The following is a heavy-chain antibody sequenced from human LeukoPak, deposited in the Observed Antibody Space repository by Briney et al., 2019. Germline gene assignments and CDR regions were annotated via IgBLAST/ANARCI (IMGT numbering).Heavy chain of an antibody. Sequence: SETLSLTCTVSGGSITSSTYYWGWIRQPPGKGLEWIGSIYYSGTTYYNPSLKSRVTISVDTSKNQFSLKVSSVTAADTAVYYCVRQNLLVTTSNPTFDYWGQGTLVTVSS. CDR2: IYYSGTT. CDR3: VRQNLLVTTSNPTFDY. D-gene: IGHD5-12*01. V-gene: IGHV4-39*01. CDR1: GGSITSSTYY. J-gene: IGHJ4*02.